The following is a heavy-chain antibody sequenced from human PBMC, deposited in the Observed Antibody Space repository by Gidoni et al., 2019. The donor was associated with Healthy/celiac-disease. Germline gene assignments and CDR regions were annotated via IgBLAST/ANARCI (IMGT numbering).Heavy chain of an antibody. V-gene: IGHV4-61*02. CDR1: GGSISSGSYY. D-gene: IGHD3-10*01. CDR3: AREWYYYGSALDY. Sequence: QVQLQESGPGLVKPSQTLSLTCTVSGGSISSGSYYWSWIRQPAGQGLEWIGRIYTSGSTNYNPSLKSRVTISVDTSKNQFSLKLSSVTAADTAVYYCAREWYYYGSALDYWGQGTLVTVSS. CDR2: IYTSGST. J-gene: IGHJ4*02.